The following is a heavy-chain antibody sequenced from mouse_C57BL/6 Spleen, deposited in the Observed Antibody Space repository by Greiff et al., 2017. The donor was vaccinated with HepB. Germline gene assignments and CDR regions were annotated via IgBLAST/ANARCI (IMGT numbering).Heavy chain of an antibody. CDR3: ASSLDYYGSSPLYYAMDY. V-gene: IGHV5-17*01. CDR2: ISSGSSTI. D-gene: IGHD1-1*01. Sequence: EVQLQESGGGLVKPGGSLKLSCAASGFTFSDYGMHWVRQAPEKGLEWVAYISSGSSTIYYADTVKGRFTISRDNAKNTLFLQMTSLRSEDTAMYYCASSLDYYGSSPLYYAMDYWGQGTSVTVSS. CDR1: GFTFSDYG. J-gene: IGHJ4*01.